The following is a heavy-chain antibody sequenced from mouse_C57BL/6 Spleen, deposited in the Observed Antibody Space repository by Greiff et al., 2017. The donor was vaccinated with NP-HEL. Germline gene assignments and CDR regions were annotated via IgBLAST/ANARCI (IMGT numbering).Heavy chain of an antibody. CDR1: GFTFSSYG. J-gene: IGHJ3*01. Sequence: EVQLVESGGDLVKPGGSLKLSCAASGFTFSSYGMSWVRQTPDKRLEWVATISSGGSYTYYPDSVKGRFTISRDNAKNTLYLQMSSLKSEDTAMYYCARFYYDYDAFAYWGQGTLVTVSA. CDR2: ISSGGSYT. V-gene: IGHV5-6*01. D-gene: IGHD2-4*01. CDR3: ARFYYDYDAFAY.